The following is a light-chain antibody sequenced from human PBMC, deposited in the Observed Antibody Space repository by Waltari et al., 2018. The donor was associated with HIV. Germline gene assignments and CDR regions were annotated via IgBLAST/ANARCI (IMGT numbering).Light chain of an antibody. J-gene: IGLJ3*02. Sequence: QSVLTQPPSVSGAPGQTVTISCTGSSSNIGANYDVTWYQQLPGRAPKVLVYGNIYRPPGVPDRFSGSKSGTSASLAITGLQADDEGYYYCQSYDTRSSGFLVFGGGTKVTVL. CDR1: SSNIGANYD. V-gene: IGLV1-40*01. CDR2: GNI. CDR3: QSYDTRSSGFLV.